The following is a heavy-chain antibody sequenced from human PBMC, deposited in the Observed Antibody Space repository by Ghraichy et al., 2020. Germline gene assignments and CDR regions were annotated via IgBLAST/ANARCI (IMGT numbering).Heavy chain of an antibody. D-gene: IGHD5-18*01. J-gene: IGHJ5*02. CDR1: GFTFSSYW. Sequence: GGSLRLSCAASGFTFSSYWMSWVRQAPGKGLEWVANIKQDGSEKYYVDSVKGRFTISRDNAKNSLYLQMNSLRAEDTAVYYCARDGFRTAAERGYSYGAANWFDPWGQGTLVTVSS. CDR2: IKQDGSEK. V-gene: IGHV3-7*03. CDR3: ARDGFRTAAERGYSYGAANWFDP.